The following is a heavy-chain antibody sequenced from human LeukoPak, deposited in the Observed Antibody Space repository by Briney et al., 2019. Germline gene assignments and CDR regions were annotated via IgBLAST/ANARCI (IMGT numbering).Heavy chain of an antibody. CDR3: ARSLVGATMRVDP. V-gene: IGHV1-2*02. Sequence: GASVKVSCKASGYTFTGYYMHWVRQAPGQGLEWMGWINPNSGGTNYAQKFQGRVTMTRDTSISTAYMELSRLRSDDTAVYYCARSLVGATMRVDPWGQGTLVTVSS. D-gene: IGHD1-26*01. J-gene: IGHJ5*02. CDR1: GYTFTGYY. CDR2: INPNSGGT.